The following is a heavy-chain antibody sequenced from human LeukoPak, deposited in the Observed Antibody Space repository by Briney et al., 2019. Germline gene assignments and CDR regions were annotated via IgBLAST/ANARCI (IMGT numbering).Heavy chain of an antibody. D-gene: IGHD3-16*01. V-gene: IGHV1-18*01. CDR2: ISAYNGNT. J-gene: IGHJ4*02. CDR1: GYMFNIYG. Sequence: GASVKVSCKASGYMFNIYGISWVRQAPGQGLEWMGWISAYNGNTNYAQKLQGRVTMTTDTSTSTAYMELRSLRSDGTAVYYCARDWCLGVPISAYFDYWGQGTLVTVSS. CDR3: ARDWCLGVPISAYFDY.